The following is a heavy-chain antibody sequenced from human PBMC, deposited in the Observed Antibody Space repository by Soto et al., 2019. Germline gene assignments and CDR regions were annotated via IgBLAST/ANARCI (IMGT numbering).Heavy chain of an antibody. D-gene: IGHD5-12*01. Sequence: QVQLVQSGAEVKKPGASVKVSCKTSGYTFTLYGIAWVRQAPGQGLEWMGWISAYDGHTKYAEKLQGRVIMTTDTSTSTAYMELRSLRSDDSAIYYCARDSGYFAAWGQGTLVTVSS. V-gene: IGHV1-18*01. CDR1: GYTFTLYG. J-gene: IGHJ5*02. CDR2: ISAYDGHT. CDR3: ARDSGYFAA.